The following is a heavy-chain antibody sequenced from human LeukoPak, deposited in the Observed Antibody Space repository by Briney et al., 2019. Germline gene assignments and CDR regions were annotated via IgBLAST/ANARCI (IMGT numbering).Heavy chain of an antibody. CDR2: ISWDGGST. CDR1: GFTFDDYA. Sequence: GGSLRLSCAASGFTFDDYAMHWVRQAPGMGLERVSLISWDGGSTYYADSVRGRFTISRDNTKNSLYLQLNSLRPEDTALYYCAKDMNLPTPGLVDYWGQGTLVTVSS. CDR3: AKDMNLPTPGLVDY. V-gene: IGHV3-43D*03. J-gene: IGHJ4*02. D-gene: IGHD1-7*01.